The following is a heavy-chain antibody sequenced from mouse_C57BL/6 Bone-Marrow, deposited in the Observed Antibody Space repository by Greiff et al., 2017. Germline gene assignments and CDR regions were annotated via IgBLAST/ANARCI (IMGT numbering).Heavy chain of an antibody. D-gene: IGHD2-3*01. Sequence: VQLQQPGAELVKPGASVKLSCKASGYTFTSYWMHWVKQRPGQGLEWIGMIHPNSGSTNYNEKFKSKATLTVDKSSSTAYMQLSSLTSEDSAVYYCARPVGYYVAGFAYWGQGTLVTVSA. CDR1: GYTFTSYW. CDR3: ARPVGYYVAGFAY. J-gene: IGHJ3*01. V-gene: IGHV1-64*01. CDR2: IHPNSGST.